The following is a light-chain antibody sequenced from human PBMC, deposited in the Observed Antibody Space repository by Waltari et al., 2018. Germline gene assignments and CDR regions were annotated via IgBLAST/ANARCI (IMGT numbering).Light chain of an antibody. V-gene: IGKV3-20*01. CDR1: QSVSSSY. J-gene: IGKJ2*01. Sequence: EIVLTQSPGTLSLSPGERATLPCRASQSVSSSYLAWYQQKPGQAPRLLIYGASSRATGIPDRFSGSGSGTDFTLTISRLEPEDFAVYYCQQYGSSPLTFGQGTKLGIK. CDR2: GAS. CDR3: QQYGSSPLT.